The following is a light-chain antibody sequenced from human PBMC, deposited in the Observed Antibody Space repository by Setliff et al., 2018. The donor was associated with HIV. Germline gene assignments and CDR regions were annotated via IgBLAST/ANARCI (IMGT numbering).Light chain of an antibody. CDR2: SVT. V-gene: IGLV2-14*02. CDR3: ASHRDTNTLEV. Sequence: QSALTQPASVSGSLGQSITISCTGTSSDVGSYNLVSWYQQSPGKAPKLIIFSVTYRPSGVSDRFSGSKSGNTASLTISGLQPEDEADYYCASHRDTNTLEVFGTGTKVTVL. CDR1: SSDVGSYNL. J-gene: IGLJ1*01.